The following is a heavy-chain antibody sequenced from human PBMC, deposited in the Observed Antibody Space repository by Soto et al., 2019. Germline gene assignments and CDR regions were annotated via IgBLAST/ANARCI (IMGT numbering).Heavy chain of an antibody. D-gene: IGHD2-15*01. Sequence: EVQLVESGGGLVQPGGSLRLSCAASGFTVSSKYMSWVRQAPGKGREWVSLIQSGGPTYYADSVKGRFTISRDTSENTVHLQMDSLRAEDTAVYYCARDDVLCDGGRCYGVPLDAWGKGTTVTVSS. CDR3: ARDDVLCDGGRCYGVPLDA. V-gene: IGHV3-66*01. J-gene: IGHJ6*04. CDR2: IQSGGPT. CDR1: GFTVSSKY.